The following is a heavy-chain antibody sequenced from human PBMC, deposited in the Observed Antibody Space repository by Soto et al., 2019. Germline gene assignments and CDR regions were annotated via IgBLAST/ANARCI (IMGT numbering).Heavy chain of an antibody. D-gene: IGHD6-13*01. CDR2: IIPIFGTA. CDR1: GGTFSSYA. Sequence: SVKVSCKASGGTFSSYAISWVRQAPGQGLEWMGGIIPIFGTATYAQKFQGRVTITADESTSTAYMELSSLRSEDKAVYYCARAGSRSSWFNAFDIWGQGTMVTVS. J-gene: IGHJ3*02. CDR3: ARAGSRSSWFNAFDI. V-gene: IGHV1-69*13.